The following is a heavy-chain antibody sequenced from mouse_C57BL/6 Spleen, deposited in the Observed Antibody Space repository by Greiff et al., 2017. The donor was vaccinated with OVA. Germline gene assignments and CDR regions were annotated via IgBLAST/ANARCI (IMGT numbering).Heavy chain of an antibody. CDR3: ARPLSKGWYCDV. D-gene: IGHD2-5*01. CDR2: IYPGSGNT. CDR1: GYTFTDYY. J-gene: IGHJ1*03. Sequence: VQLQQSGAELVRPGASVKLSCKASGYTFTDYYINWVKQRPGQGLEWIARIYPGSGNTYYNEKFKGKATLTAEKSSSTAYMQLSSLTSEDSAVYFCARPLSKGWYCDVWGTGTTVTVSS. V-gene: IGHV1-76*01.